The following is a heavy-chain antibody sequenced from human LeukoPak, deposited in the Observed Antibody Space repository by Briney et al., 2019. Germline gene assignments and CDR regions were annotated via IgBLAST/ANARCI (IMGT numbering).Heavy chain of an antibody. V-gene: IGHV3-23*01. CDR3: AKSSGPGGYYYYGMTS. Sequence: GGSLRLSCAASEFTFSTYAMSWVRQAPGKGLEWVSGISGDGGITYYADSVRGRFTISRDNSKNTLYLQMNSLRAEDTAVYYCAKSSGPGGYYYYGMTSGAKGPRSPSP. J-gene: IGHJ6*02. CDR1: EFTFSTYA. D-gene: IGHD6-19*01. CDR2: ISGDGGIT.